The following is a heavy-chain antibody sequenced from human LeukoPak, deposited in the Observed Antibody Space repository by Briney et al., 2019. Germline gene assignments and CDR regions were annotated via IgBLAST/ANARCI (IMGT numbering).Heavy chain of an antibody. CDR3: AKYSGSGTKTFDY. Sequence: GGSLRLSCAASGFTFSSYAMSWVRQAPGKGLEWVSAISGSDSSTYYADSAKGRFTISRDNSKNTLYLQVNSLRAEDTAVFYCAKYSGSGTKTFDYWGQGTLVTVSS. J-gene: IGHJ4*02. CDR1: GFTFSSYA. D-gene: IGHD3-10*01. CDR2: ISGSDSST. V-gene: IGHV3-23*01.